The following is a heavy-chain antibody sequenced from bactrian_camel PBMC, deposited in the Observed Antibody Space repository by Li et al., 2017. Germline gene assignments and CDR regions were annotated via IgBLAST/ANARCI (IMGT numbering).Heavy chain of an antibody. CDR3: AGPYSGSWYNGFGY. CDR1: GFTFRNSV. CDR2: INLSSNR. V-gene: IGHV3S2*01. J-gene: IGHJ6*01. D-gene: IGHD6*01. Sequence: VQLVESGGGLVQPGGSLRLSCAASGFTFRNSVMSWVRQAPGKGLEWVSSINLSSNRYTADSVKGRFTISRDNTENIMYLQLNMVKSEDTALYFCAGPYSGSWYNGFGYWGQGTQVTVS.